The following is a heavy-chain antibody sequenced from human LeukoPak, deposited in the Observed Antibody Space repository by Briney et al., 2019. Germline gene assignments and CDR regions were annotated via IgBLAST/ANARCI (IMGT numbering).Heavy chain of an antibody. CDR3: ARADLDYYGSNRYFGL. D-gene: IGHD3-10*01. V-gene: IGHV6-1*01. J-gene: IGHJ2*01. CDR1: GDSVSSNSVS. CDR2: TYYRSNWYN. Sequence: SETLSLTCAISGDSVSSNSVSWNWIRQSPSRGLEWLGRTYYRSNWYNDYAVSVKSRITTNPDTSKNQFSLQLNSVTPEDTAVYYCARADLDYYGSNRYFGLWGRGTLVTVSS.